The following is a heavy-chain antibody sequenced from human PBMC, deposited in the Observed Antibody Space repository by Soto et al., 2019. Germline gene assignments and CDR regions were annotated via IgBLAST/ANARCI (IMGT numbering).Heavy chain of an antibody. D-gene: IGHD3-3*01. J-gene: IGHJ3*01. CDR1: GFTVIRDY. V-gene: IGHV3-53*02. CDR3: ARSTEWNAFDL. CDR2: IYSGGTT. Sequence: EEQLVETGGGLIQPGGSLRLSCAVSGFTVIRDYMNWVRQAPGKGLEWVSVIYSGGTTYHADSLKGRFTISRDNSGNTLFLQMNSLRADDTAMYYCARSTEWNAFDLWGQGTMVTVSS.